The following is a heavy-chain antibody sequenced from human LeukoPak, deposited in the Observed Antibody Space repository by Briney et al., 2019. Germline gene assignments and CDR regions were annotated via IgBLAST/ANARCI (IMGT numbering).Heavy chain of an antibody. CDR1: GGSISSYY. Sequence: SETLSLTCTVSGGSISSYYWSWIRQPPGKGLEWIGYIYYSGSTNYNPSLKSRVTISVDTSKNQFSLKLSSVTAADTAVYYCARTYGSGSYYRRSQLWFDPWGQGTLVTVSS. D-gene: IGHD3-10*01. J-gene: IGHJ5*02. CDR2: IYYSGST. V-gene: IGHV4-59*08. CDR3: ARTYGSGSYYRRSQLWFDP.